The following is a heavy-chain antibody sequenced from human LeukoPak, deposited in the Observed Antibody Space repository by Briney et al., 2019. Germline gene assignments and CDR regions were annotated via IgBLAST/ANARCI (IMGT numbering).Heavy chain of an antibody. Sequence: SVKVSCKASGDSFTSYAFSWVRQAPGQGLEWMGGIIPILDTSTYAQRFQGRVTITADESTSTVYMEMSSLRSEDTAIYYCARVRDIAVASYYFDYWGQGTLVTVSS. J-gene: IGHJ4*02. CDR3: ARVRDIAVASYYFDY. CDR1: GDSFTSYA. D-gene: IGHD6-19*01. CDR2: IIPILDTS. V-gene: IGHV1-69*13.